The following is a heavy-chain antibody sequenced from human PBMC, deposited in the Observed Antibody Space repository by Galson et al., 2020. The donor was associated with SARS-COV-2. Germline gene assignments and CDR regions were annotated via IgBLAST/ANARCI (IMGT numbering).Heavy chain of an antibody. CDR3: ARGGRDGYKTSHLYYYYGMDV. Sequence: GGSLRLSCAASGFTVSSNYMSWVRQAPGKGLEWVSLIYSGVSTYYADSVKGRFTISRDNSKNTLYLQMNSLRAEDTAVYYCARGGRDGYKTSHLYYYYGMDVGGQGTTVTVAS. J-gene: IGHJ6*02. CDR2: IYSGVST. V-gene: IGHV3-66*02. D-gene: IGHD5-12*01. CDR1: GFTVSSNY.